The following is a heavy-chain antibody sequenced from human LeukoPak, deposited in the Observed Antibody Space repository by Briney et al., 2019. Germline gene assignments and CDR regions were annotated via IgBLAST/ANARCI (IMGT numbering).Heavy chain of an antibody. J-gene: IGHJ6*02. Sequence: SWVRQMPGKGLEWIGYIYYSGSTYYNPSLKSRVTISVDTSKNQFSLKLSSVTAADTAVYYCARVHDLGYYYYGMDVWGQGTTVTVSS. D-gene: IGHD1-1*01. CDR2: IYYSGST. CDR3: ARVHDLGYYYYGMDV. V-gene: IGHV4-31*02.